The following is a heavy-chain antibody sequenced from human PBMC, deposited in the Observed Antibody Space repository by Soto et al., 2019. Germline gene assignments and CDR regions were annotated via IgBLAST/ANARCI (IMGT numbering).Heavy chain of an antibody. V-gene: IGHV4-39*02. D-gene: IGHD2-15*01. J-gene: IGHJ4*02. Sequence: SETLSLTCSVSGDSISSRGCYWGWIRQPPGKGLEWIGSIYYSGSTSYNPSLKTRVTISEDTSKNQLSLKLGSVTAADTAVYYCTKDRVPDGIYSFDYWGQGALVTVSS. CDR1: GDSISSRGCY. CDR3: TKDRVPDGIYSFDY. CDR2: IYYSGST.